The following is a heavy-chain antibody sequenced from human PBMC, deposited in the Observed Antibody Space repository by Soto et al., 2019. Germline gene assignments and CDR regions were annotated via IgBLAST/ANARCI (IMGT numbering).Heavy chain of an antibody. V-gene: IGHV4-39*07. CDR2: IYYSGST. CDR3: AAYSSSWYV. J-gene: IGHJ6*04. CDR1: GGSISSSSYY. D-gene: IGHD6-13*01. Sequence: SETLSLTCTVSGGSISSSSYYWGWIRQPPGKGLEWIGSIYYSGSTNYNPSLKSRVTISVDTSKNQFSLKLSSVTAADTAVYYCAAYSSSWYVWGKGTTVTVSS.